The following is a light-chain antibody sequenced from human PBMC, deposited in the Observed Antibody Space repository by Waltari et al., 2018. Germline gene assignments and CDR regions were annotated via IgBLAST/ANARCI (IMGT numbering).Light chain of an antibody. CDR2: DVS. CDR3: SSYTTGRTVVI. Sequence: QSALTQPASVSGSPGQSITISCTGTNDDIGAYNTVSWYQLPPGQAPKLIIYDVSNRPSGVSDRFSGSKSANTASLTISDLQAEDDNDYYCSSYTTGRTVVIFGGGTKLTVL. CDR1: NDDIGAYNT. J-gene: IGLJ2*01. V-gene: IGLV2-14*03.